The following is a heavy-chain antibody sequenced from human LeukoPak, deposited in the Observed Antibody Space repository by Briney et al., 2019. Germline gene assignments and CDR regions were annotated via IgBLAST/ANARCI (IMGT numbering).Heavy chain of an antibody. CDR1: GYTFTSYA. CDR2: INAGNGNT. D-gene: IGHD5-12*01. CDR3: AREESLGGYDGNFDY. J-gene: IGHJ4*02. V-gene: IGHV1-3*03. Sequence: ASVKVSCKASGYTFTSYAMHWVRQAPGQRLEWMGWINAGNGNTKYSQEFQGRVTITRDPSASTAYMELSSLRSEDMAVYYCAREESLGGYDGNFDYWGQGTLVTVSS.